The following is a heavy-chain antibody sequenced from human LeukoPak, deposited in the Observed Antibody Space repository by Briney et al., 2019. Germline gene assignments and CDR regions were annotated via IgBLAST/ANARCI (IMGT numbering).Heavy chain of an antibody. CDR1: GYTFINYA. J-gene: IGHJ4*02. D-gene: IGHD1-26*01. CDR3: AREGAYIGGSYPFEY. Sequence: ASVKVSCKASGYTFINYAMHWVRQAPGQSLEWMGWINGGNGNTKYSQEFQGRVTITRDTSASIAYMELNSLRSEDMAVYYCAREGAYIGGSYPFEYWGQGTLVTVSS. V-gene: IGHV1-3*03. CDR2: INGGNGNT.